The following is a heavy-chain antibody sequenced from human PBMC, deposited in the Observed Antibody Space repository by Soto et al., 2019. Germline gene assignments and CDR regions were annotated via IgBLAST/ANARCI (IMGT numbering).Heavy chain of an antibody. CDR2: IYYSGST. CDR1: GGSISSGGYY. V-gene: IGHV4-31*03. D-gene: IGHD2-15*01. CDR3: ARAAHCSGGSCYPSY. J-gene: IGHJ4*02. Sequence: SETLSLTCTVSGGSISSGGYYWSWIRQHPGKGLEWIGYIYYSGSTYYNPSLKSRVTISVDTSKNQFSLKLSSVTAADTAVYYCARAAHCSGGSCYPSYWGQGTLVTVSS.